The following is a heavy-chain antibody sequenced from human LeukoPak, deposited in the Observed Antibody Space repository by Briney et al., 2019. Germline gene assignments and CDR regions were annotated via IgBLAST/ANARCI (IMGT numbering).Heavy chain of an antibody. CDR3: AKDYYSNPPFYYYMDV. D-gene: IGHD4-11*01. V-gene: IGHV1-2*02. J-gene: IGHJ6*03. CDR1: GYTFTGYY. CDR2: INPNSGGT. Sequence: ASVKVSCKASGYTFTGYYMHWVRQAPGQGLEWMGWINPNSGGTNYAQKFQGRVTMTRDTSISTAYMELSSLRSEDTAVYYCAKDYYSNPPFYYYMDVWGEGTTVTVSS.